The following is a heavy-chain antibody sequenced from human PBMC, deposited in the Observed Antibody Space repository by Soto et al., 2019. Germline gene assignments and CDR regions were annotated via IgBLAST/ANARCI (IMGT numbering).Heavy chain of an antibody. V-gene: IGHV4-59*01. J-gene: IGHJ4*02. CDR2: IYYSGST. Sequence: QVQLQESGPGLVKPSETLSLTCTVSGGSISSYYWSWIRQPPGKGLEWIGYIYYSGSTNYNPSLKRRVTISVDTSKNQFSLKLSSVTAADTAVYYCARGGWVGGEAQLLDCWGQGALVTVSS. CDR3: ARGGWVGGEAQLLDC. CDR1: GGSISSYY. D-gene: IGHD3-10*01.